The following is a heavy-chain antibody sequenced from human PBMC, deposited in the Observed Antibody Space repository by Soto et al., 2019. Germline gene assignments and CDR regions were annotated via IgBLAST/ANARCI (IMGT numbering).Heavy chain of an antibody. CDR3: AKTDGYEVEY. V-gene: IGHV5-51*01. CDR2: IYPGDSDT. J-gene: IGHJ4*02. D-gene: IGHD5-18*01. CDR1: GYSFVSYW. Sequence: PGESLKISCKGSGYSFVSYWIAWVRQMPGKGLEWMGSIYPGDSDTTYSPSIQGQVTISADKASTTVYLQWNTLKASDTAMYDCAKTDGYEVEYWGQGTQVTVSS.